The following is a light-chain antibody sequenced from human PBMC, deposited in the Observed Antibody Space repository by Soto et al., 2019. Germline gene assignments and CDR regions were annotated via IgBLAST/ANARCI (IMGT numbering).Light chain of an antibody. J-gene: IGKJ1*01. CDR3: LQDYNYPPT. V-gene: IGKV1-6*01. CDR1: QGIRND. Sequence: AIQMTQSPSSLSASVGDRVTITCRASQGIRNDLGWNQQKPGKAPKLLIYAASSLQSGVPSRFSGSGAGTDFTLPISSLQPEDFATHYCLQDYNYPPTFGQGTRVEIK. CDR2: AAS.